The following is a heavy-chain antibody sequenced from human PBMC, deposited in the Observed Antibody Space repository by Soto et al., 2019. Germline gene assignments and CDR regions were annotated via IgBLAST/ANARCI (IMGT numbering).Heavy chain of an antibody. CDR1: GFTFSGYE. Sequence: GGSLRLSCAASGFTFSGYEMNWVRQAPGKGLEWVSYISRSGDTIHYADSVKGRFTISRYNAKNSLYLQMNSLRAEDTAVYYCARDIVSFFDYWGQGTLVTVSS. V-gene: IGHV3-48*03. J-gene: IGHJ4*02. D-gene: IGHD3-16*02. CDR3: ARDIVSFFDY. CDR2: ISRSGDTI.